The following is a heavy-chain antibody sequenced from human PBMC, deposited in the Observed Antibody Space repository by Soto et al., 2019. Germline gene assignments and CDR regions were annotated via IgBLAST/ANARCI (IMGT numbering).Heavy chain of an antibody. CDR1: GYTFTSYY. J-gene: IGHJ4*02. Sequence: ASVKVSCKASGYTFTSYYMHWVRQAPGQGLEWMGIINPSGGSTSYAQKFQGRVTMTRDTSTSTVYMELSSLRSEDTAVYDCARDRAVLWFGEQRGLLQRKNTGTTLGYFDYWGQGTLVTVSS. D-gene: IGHD3-10*01. CDR3: ARDRAVLWFGEQRGLLQRKNTGTTLGYFDY. V-gene: IGHV1-46*03. CDR2: INPSGGST.